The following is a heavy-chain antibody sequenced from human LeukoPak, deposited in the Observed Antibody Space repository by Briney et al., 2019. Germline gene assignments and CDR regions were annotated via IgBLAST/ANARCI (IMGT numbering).Heavy chain of an antibody. Sequence: ASVNVSCKASGYTFIRYGINWVRQDPGQGLEWMGWITAYNGNTNYAQKLQGRVTMTTDTSTSTAYMELRSLRSDDTAVYYCARAGYDTLTLAPDPANDYWGQGTLVTVSS. CDR1: GYTFIRYG. D-gene: IGHD3-9*01. CDR2: ITAYNGNT. J-gene: IGHJ4*01. V-gene: IGHV1-18*01. CDR3: ARAGYDTLTLAPDPANDY.